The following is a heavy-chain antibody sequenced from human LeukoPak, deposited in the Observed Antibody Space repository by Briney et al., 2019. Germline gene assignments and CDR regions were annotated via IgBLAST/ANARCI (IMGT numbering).Heavy chain of an antibody. J-gene: IGHJ4*02. Sequence: ASVKVSCKASGGTFSSYAISWVRQAPGQGLEWMGRIIPIFGTANYAQKFQGRVTITADKSTSTAYMELSSLRSEDTAVYYCAIAPIEVAAGFWGQGTLVTVSS. CDR1: GGTFSSYA. V-gene: IGHV1-69*06. CDR2: IIPIFGTA. CDR3: AIAPIEVAAGF. D-gene: IGHD6-19*01.